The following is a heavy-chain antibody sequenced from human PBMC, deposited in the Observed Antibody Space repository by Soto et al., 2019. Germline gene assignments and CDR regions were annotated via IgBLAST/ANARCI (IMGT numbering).Heavy chain of an antibody. CDR1: GFTFSSYA. D-gene: IGHD3-3*01. J-gene: IGHJ6*02. V-gene: IGHV3-30-3*01. Sequence: GGSLRLSCAASGFTFSSYAMHWVRQAPGKGLEWVAVISYDGSNKYYADSVKGRFTISRDNSKNTLYLQMNSLRAEDTAVYYYASYDFWSGYGAYYGMDVWGQGTTVTDS. CDR3: ASYDFWSGYGAYYGMDV. CDR2: ISYDGSNK.